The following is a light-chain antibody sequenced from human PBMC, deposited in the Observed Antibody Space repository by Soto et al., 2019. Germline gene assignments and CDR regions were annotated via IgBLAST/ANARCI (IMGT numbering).Light chain of an antibody. CDR3: QAWDSSTVV. Sequence: SYELTQPPSVSVSPGQTASITCSGDKLGDKYACWYQQKPGQSPVLVIYQDTQRPSGIPERFSGSNSGNTATLTISGTHAMDEADYYCQAWDSSTVVFGGGTKLTVL. CDR2: QDT. J-gene: IGLJ2*01. V-gene: IGLV3-1*01. CDR1: KLGDKY.